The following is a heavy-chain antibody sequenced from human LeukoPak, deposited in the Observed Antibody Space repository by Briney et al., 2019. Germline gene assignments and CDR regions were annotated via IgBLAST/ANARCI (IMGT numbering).Heavy chain of an antibody. CDR1: GFTFSSYG. CDR3: AKGELRFLEWLCDY. J-gene: IGHJ4*02. D-gene: IGHD3-3*01. Sequence: GGSLRLSCAASGFTFSSYGMHWVRQAPGKGLEWVAVIWYDGSNKYYADSVKGRFTISRDNSKNTLYLQMNSLRAEDTAVYYCAKGELRFLEWLCDYWGQGTLVTVSS. CDR2: IWYDGSNK. V-gene: IGHV3-33*06.